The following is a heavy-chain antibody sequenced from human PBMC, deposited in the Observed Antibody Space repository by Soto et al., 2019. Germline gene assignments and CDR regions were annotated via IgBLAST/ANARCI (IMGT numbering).Heavy chain of an antibody. CDR3: TPEGAGFDY. V-gene: IGHV3-73*01. CDR1: GFTFSGSA. Sequence: EVQLLESGGGLVRPGGSLRLSCAASGFTFSGSAMHWVRQASGKGLEWVGRIRSKANSYATAYAASVKGRFTVSRDDSNNTAYLQLSSLKTEDTAVYYCTPEGAGFDYWGQGTLVTVSS. CDR2: IRSKANSYAT. J-gene: IGHJ4*02. D-gene: IGHD1-26*01.